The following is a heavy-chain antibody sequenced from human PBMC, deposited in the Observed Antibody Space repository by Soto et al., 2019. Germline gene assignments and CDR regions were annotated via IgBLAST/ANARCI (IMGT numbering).Heavy chain of an antibody. J-gene: IGHJ4*02. CDR1: GYTFTSYY. V-gene: IGHV1-46*01. Sequence: QVQLVQSGAEVKKPGASVKVSCKASGYTFTSYYMHWVRQAPGQGLEWMGIINPSGGSTSYAQKFQGRVTMTRDTSASTVYMELSSLRSEDTAVYYCARVAVGAAAPDYWGQGALVTVSS. D-gene: IGHD6-13*01. CDR3: ARVAVGAAAPDY. CDR2: INPSGGST.